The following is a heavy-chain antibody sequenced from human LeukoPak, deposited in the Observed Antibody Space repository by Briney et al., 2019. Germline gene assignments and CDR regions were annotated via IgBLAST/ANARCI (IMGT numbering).Heavy chain of an antibody. CDR1: GGTFSSYA. J-gene: IGHJ5*02. CDR3: ARGGRRTSPYNWFDP. CDR2: IIPIFGTA. D-gene: IGHD1-1*01. V-gene: IGHV1-69*13. Sequence: SVKVSCKASGGTFSSYAISWVRQAPGQGLEWMGGIIPIFGTANYAQKYQGRVTITADESTSTAYMELSSLRSEDTAVYYCARGGRRTSPYNWFDPWGQGTLVTVSS.